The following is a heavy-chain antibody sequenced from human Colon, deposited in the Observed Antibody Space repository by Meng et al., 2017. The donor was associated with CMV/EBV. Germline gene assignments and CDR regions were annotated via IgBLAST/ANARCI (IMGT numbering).Heavy chain of an antibody. V-gene: IGHV3-7*01. CDR3: ARITTFGTGRHGMDV. CDR2: INEDGGEI. D-gene: IGHD3-3*01. CDR1: GFTFSRNW. Sequence: GGSLRLSCAASGFTFSRNWMTWVRQAPGKGLDWVANINEDGGEIYYVDSLWGRFTISRDNAKNSLYLQMNSLRAEDSAVYYCARITTFGTGRHGMDVWGQGTTVTVSS. J-gene: IGHJ6*02.